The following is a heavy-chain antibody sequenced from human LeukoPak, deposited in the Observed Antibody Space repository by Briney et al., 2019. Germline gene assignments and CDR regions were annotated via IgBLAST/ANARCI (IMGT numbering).Heavy chain of an antibody. CDR2: IIPILGIA. D-gene: IGHD1-26*01. CDR3: ARRANDHQRELPSHFDY. J-gene: IGHJ4*02. Sequence: ASVKVSCKASGGTFSSYAISWVRQAPGQGLEWMGRIIPILGIANYAQKFQGRVTITADKSTSTAYMELSSLRSEDTAVYYCARRANDHQRELPSHFDYWGQGTLVTVSS. V-gene: IGHV1-69*04. CDR1: GGTFSSYA.